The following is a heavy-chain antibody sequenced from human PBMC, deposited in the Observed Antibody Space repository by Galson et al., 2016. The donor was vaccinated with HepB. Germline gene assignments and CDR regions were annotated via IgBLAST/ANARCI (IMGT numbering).Heavy chain of an antibody. CDR3: ARWIISSMTADS. Sequence: ETLSLTCAVSGGSISSDNWWTWVRQPPGKGLEWIGEIYHRGNTNYTPSLKSRLTISVDKSKNQFSLKLTSVTAADTAVYYCARWIISSMTADSWGQGTLVTVSS. CDR2: IYHRGNT. V-gene: IGHV4-4*02. D-gene: IGHD2-21*02. J-gene: IGHJ5*01. CDR1: GGSISSDNW.